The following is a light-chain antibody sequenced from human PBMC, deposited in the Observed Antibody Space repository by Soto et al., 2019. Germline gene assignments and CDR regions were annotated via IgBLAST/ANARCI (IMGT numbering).Light chain of an antibody. Sequence: QSVLTQPPSVSGAPGQRVTISCTGSSSNIGAGYDVHWYQQLPGRAPKLLIYGNTNRPSGVPDRFSGSKSGTSASLAITGQHAEDEADYCRLSLGSSRSGVFGGGTKLTVL. J-gene: IGLJ2*01. CDR2: GNT. CDR1: SSNIGAGYD. V-gene: IGLV1-40*01. CDR3: LSLGSSRSGV.